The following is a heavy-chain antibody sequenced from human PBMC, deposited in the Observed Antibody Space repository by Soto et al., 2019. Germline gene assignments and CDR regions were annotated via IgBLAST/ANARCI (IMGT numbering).Heavy chain of an antibody. CDR3: ARVYCSGGSCYPNY. V-gene: IGHV4-61*01. Sequence: SETLFLTCTVSGGSVSSGSYYWSWIRQPPGKGLEWIGYIYYSGSTNYNPSLKSRVTISVDTSKNQFSLKLSSVTAADTAVYYCARVYCSGGSCYPNYWGQGTLVTVSS. CDR2: IYYSGST. CDR1: GGSVSSGSYY. J-gene: IGHJ4*02. D-gene: IGHD2-15*01.